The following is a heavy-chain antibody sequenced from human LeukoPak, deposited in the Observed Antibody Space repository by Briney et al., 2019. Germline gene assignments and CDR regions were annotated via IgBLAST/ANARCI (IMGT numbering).Heavy chain of an antibody. J-gene: IGHJ3*02. CDR1: GFTFSGCA. Sequence: ASVKVSCKASGFTFSGCAMQWLRQARGQRLEWIGWIVVGTGKKDYAQRFQERVTITTDMTTSTAYMELSSLRSEDTAVHYCAAGVGYTYGLSLGATALISDIWGQGTKVTVSA. CDR2: IVVGTGKK. D-gene: IGHD5-18*01. V-gene: IGHV1-58*02. CDR3: AAGVGYTYGLSLGATALISDI.